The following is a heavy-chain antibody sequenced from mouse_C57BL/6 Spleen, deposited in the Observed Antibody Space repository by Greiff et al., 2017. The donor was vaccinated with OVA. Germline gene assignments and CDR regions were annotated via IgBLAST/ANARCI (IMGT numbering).Heavy chain of an antibody. J-gene: IGHJ1*03. CDR3: TRETRYFDV. Sequence: EVMLVESGEGLVKPGGSLKLSCAASGFTFSSYAMSWVRQTPEKRLEWVAYISSGGDYVYYADTVKGRFTISRDNARNTLYLQMSSLKSEDTAMYYCTRETRYFDVWGTGTTVTVSS. CDR1: GFTFSSYA. V-gene: IGHV5-9-1*02. CDR2: ISSGGDYV.